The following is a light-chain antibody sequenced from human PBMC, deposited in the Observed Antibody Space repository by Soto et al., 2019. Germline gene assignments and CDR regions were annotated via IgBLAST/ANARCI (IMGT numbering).Light chain of an antibody. CDR1: QSVSNN. V-gene: IGKV3-15*01. J-gene: IGKJ1*01. CDR3: HEYNNWPPWT. Sequence: EIVMTQSPATLSVSPGERATLSCRASQSVSNNLAWYPPNPGQAPRLLIYVASTRATGIPARLSGSGSGTEFTHTISILQSEDFAFYYCHEYNNWPPWTFGQGTNVEIK. CDR2: VAS.